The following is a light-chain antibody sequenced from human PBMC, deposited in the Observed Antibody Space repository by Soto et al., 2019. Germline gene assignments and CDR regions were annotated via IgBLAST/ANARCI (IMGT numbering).Light chain of an antibody. CDR2: KAS. V-gene: IGKV1-5*03. J-gene: IGKJ1*01. Sequence: DIQMIQSPSTLSASVGDRVTITCRARQSISSWLAWYQQRPGKAPKLLIYKASNLESGVPSRFSGSGSGTELTLTISSLHPDDFATYYCQQYYTYPWTFGPGTKVDIK. CDR1: QSISSW. CDR3: QQYYTYPWT.